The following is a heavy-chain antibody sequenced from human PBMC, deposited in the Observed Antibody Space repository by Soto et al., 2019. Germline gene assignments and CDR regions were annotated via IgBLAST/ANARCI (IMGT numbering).Heavy chain of an antibody. V-gene: IGHV4-59*11. J-gene: IGHJ4*02. D-gene: IGHD6-19*01. CDR3: ARVGSSGWSPDY. CDR1: GGSISGHY. Sequence: SLTCTVSGGSISGHYWIWIQQPPGEGMEWIGHIFYSGSTTYNNNPSLKSRVTISVDTSKNQFSLRLSSVTAADTAVYYCARVGSSGWSPDYWGQGTLVTVSS. CDR2: IFYSGST.